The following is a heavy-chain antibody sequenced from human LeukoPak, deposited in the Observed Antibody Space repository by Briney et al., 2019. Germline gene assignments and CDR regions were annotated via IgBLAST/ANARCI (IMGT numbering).Heavy chain of an antibody. D-gene: IGHD6-19*01. CDR3: ARVIYSGWEGELSD. V-gene: IGHV3-30*03. Sequence: GGSLRLSCAASGFTFSTYGMHWVRQAPGKGLEWVAVVSFDSNNIYYADSVKGRFTISRDNSKNTLYLQMNSLRAEDTAVYYCARVIYSGWEGELSDWGQGTLVTVSS. J-gene: IGHJ4*02. CDR2: VSFDSNNI. CDR1: GFTFSTYG.